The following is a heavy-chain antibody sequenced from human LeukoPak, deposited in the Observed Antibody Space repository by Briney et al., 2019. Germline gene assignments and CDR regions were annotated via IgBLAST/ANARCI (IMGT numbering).Heavy chain of an antibody. CDR1: GFTFSSHG. Sequence: GRSLRLSCAASGFTFSSHGMHWVRQAPGKGLEWVAVIWYDGSYKYYADSVEGRFTISRDNSNSTLYLQMNSLRAEDTAVYYCARDKSTSCYYFDYWGQGTLVTVSS. D-gene: IGHD2-2*01. CDR3: ARDKSTSCYYFDY. J-gene: IGHJ4*02. V-gene: IGHV3-33*01. CDR2: IWYDGSYK.